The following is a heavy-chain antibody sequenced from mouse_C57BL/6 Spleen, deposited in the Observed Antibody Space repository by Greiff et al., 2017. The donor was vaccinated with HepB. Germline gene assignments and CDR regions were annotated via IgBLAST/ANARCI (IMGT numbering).Heavy chain of an antibody. CDR3: AIGKIYFYYFDY. V-gene: IGHV1-74*01. CDR2: IHPSDSDT. CDR1: GYTFTSYW. D-gene: IGHD2-1*01. J-gene: IGHJ2*01. Sequence: QVHVKQPGAELVKPGASVKVSCKASGYTFTSYWMHWVKQRPGQGLEWIGRIHPSDSDTNYNQKFKGKATLTVDKSSSTAYMQLSSLTSEDSAVYYCAIGKIYFYYFDYWGQGTTLTVSS.